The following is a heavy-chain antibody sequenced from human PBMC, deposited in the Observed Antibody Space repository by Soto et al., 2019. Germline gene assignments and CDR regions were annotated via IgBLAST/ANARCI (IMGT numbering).Heavy chain of an antibody. D-gene: IGHD3-3*01. CDR1: GYTFTSYD. V-gene: IGHV1-8*01. CDR2: MNPNSGNT. CDR3: ARVLSWASYYDFWSGYYNYYYYGMDV. Sequence: QVQLVQSGAEVKKPGASVKVSCKASGYTFTSYDINWVRQATGQGLEWMGWMNPNSGNTGYAQKCKGRVTMTRNTSISTVYMELSSLRSEDTAVYYCARVLSWASYYDFWSGYYNYYYYGMDVWGQGTTVTVSS. J-gene: IGHJ6*02.